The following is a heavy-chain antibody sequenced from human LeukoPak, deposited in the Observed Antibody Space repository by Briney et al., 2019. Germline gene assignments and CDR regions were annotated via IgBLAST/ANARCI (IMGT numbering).Heavy chain of an antibody. CDR1: GFTFSSQN. J-gene: IGHJ4*02. V-gene: IGHV3-21*06. CDR3: VKNGWLDY. D-gene: IGHD6-19*01. CDR2: ISTSGDST. Sequence: GGSLRLSCAASGFTFSSQNMNWARQAPGKGLEWVAYISTSGDSTKYADSVEGRFTISRDNAQNSLYLLMNSLRVEDTAVYYCVKNGWLDYWGQGILVTVSS.